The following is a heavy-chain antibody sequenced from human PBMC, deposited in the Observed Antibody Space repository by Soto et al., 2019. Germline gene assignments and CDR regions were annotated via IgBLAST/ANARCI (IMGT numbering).Heavy chain of an antibody. Sequence: QVQQVQSGAEVKKPGGSVKVSCKASGYTFTSYGISWVRQAPGQGLEWMGSISAYNGNTNYAQKLQDRVTMTTDTSTSTAYMELRSLRSDDTAVYYCARDFCTRPCGGSSYLPFDYWGQGTLVTVSS. CDR3: ARDFCTRPCGGSSYLPFDY. CDR2: ISAYNGNT. CDR1: GYTFTSYG. J-gene: IGHJ4*02. D-gene: IGHD6-6*01. V-gene: IGHV1-18*04.